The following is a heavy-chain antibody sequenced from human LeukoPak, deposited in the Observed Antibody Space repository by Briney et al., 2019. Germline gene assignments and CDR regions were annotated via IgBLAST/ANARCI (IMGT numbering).Heavy chain of an antibody. J-gene: IGHJ6*02. Sequence: GGSLRLSCSASGFSFSTYSMNWIRQAPGKGLDWVSSISSGSGYIYYADSVKGRFTISRDNAKNSLYLQMNSLRAEDTAVYYCARGPGLDVWGQGTTVTVSS. CDR1: GFSFSTYS. V-gene: IGHV3-21*01. CDR3: ARGPGLDV. CDR2: ISSGSGYI.